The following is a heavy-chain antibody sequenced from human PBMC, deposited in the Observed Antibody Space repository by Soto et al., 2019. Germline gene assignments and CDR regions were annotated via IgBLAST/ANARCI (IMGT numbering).Heavy chain of an antibody. Sequence: QVQLVQSGAEVKKPGASVNVSCKASGYTFTVYYMHWVRQAPGQGLEWMGWINPKSGGTMYPQKLQGRVTMTGDTSIGTASMALTRLRSDDTAVYYCARDLAKGGGSAGFDYWGQGTLVTVSS. D-gene: IGHD1-26*01. CDR3: ARDLAKGGGSAGFDY. V-gene: IGHV1-2*02. CDR1: GYTFTVYY. J-gene: IGHJ4*02. CDR2: INPKSGGT.